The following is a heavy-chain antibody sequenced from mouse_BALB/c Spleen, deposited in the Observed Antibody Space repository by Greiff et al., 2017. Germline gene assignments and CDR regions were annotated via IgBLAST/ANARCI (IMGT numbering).Heavy chain of an antibody. Sequence: EVQLVESGGGLVQPGGSRKLSCAASGFTFSSFGMHWVRQAPEKGLEWVAYISSGSSTIYYADTVKGRFTISRDNPKNTLFLQMTSLRSEDTAMYYCASRGLGYWGQGTTLTVSS. CDR3: ASRGLGY. V-gene: IGHV5-17*02. CDR1: GFTFSSFG. J-gene: IGHJ2*01. CDR2: ISSGSSTI. D-gene: IGHD3-3*01.